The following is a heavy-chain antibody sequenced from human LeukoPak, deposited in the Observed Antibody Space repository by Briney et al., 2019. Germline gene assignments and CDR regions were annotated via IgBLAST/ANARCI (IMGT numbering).Heavy chain of an antibody. D-gene: IGHD2-8*01. CDR3: ARGGATRYCTNGVCHYFDY. CDR2: IFSGGST. J-gene: IGHJ4*02. CDR1: GFTFSNNY. V-gene: IGHV3-66*01. Sequence: GGSLRLSCAASGFTFSNNYMSWVRQAPGKGLEWVSVIFSGGSTNYADSVKGRLTISRDNSKNTLYLQMNSLRAEDTAVYYCARGGATRYCTNGVCHYFDYWGQGTLVTVSS.